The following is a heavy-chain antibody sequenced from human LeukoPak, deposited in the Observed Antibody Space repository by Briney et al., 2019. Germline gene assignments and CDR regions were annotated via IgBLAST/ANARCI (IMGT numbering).Heavy chain of an antibody. CDR2: IYSGGST. Sequence: GGSLRLSCAASGFTVSSNYMSWVRQAPGKGLEWVSVIYSGGSTYYADSVKGRFTISRDNSKNTLYLQMNSLRAEDTAVYYCARDLWFGEGGVRGMDVWGQGTTVTVSS. V-gene: IGHV3-66*01. CDR1: GFTVSSNY. D-gene: IGHD3-10*01. CDR3: ARDLWFGEGGVRGMDV. J-gene: IGHJ6*02.